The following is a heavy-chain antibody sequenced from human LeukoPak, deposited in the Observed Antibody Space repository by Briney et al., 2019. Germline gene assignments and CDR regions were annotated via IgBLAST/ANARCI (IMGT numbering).Heavy chain of an antibody. CDR2: IKPNSGGT. V-gene: IGHV1-2*02. J-gene: IGHJ5*02. CDR3: ARGSAMVTTYRGGNWFDP. CDR1: GSTFSDYY. D-gene: IGHD5-18*01. Sequence: ASVKVSCKASGSTFSDYYMHWVRQAPGQGLEWMGWIKPNSGGTNTAQKSQGRVTMTRDTSINTAYMELSSLRSDDTSVYYCARGSAMVTTYRGGNWFDPWGQGTLVTVSS.